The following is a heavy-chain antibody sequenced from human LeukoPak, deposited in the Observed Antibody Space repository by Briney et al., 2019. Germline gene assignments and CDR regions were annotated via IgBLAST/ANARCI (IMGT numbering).Heavy chain of an antibody. V-gene: IGHV1-18*01. CDR2: ISGYNGNT. J-gene: IGHJ5*02. D-gene: IGHD3-22*01. CDR3: TREAIGYSWFDP. CDR1: GYTFNSYG. Sequence: ASVTVSCTASGYTFNSYGIGWVRQAPGQGLEWMGWISGYNGNTNYAQKFQGRVTMTTDTSTNTAYMELRSLRSDDTAVYYCTREAIGYSWFDPWGQGTLVTVSS.